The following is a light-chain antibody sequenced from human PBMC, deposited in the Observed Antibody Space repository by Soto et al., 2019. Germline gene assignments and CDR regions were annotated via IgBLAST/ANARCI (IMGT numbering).Light chain of an antibody. CDR2: DVR. V-gene: IGLV2-14*01. CDR1: SSDVGFSNY. Sequence: QSALTQPASVSGSPGQSITISCTGTSSDVGFSNYVFWYQQHPGKAPKLIISDVRNRPSGVSNRFSGSKSGNTASLTISGLQAEDEADYYCSSYTSSSTDVFGTGTKLTVL. J-gene: IGLJ1*01. CDR3: SSYTSSSTDV.